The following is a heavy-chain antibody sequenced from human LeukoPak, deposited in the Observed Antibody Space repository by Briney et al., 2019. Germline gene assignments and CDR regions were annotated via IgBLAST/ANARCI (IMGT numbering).Heavy chain of an antibody. V-gene: IGHV4-34*01. CDR2: INHSGST. Sequence: SETLSLTCAVYGGSFSGYYWSWNRQPPGKGLEWIGEINHSGSTNYNPSLKSRVTISVDTSKNQFSLKLSSVTAADTAVYYCARVTMVRGVKYYFDYWGQGTLVTVSS. CDR3: ARVTMVRGVKYYFDY. J-gene: IGHJ4*02. D-gene: IGHD3-10*01. CDR1: GGSFSGYY.